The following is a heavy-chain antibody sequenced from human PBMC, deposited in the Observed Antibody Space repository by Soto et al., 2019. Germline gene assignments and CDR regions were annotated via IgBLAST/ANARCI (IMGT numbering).Heavy chain of an antibody. V-gene: IGHV4-34*01. Sequence: QVQLQQCGAGLLKPSETLSLTCAVYGGSFSGYYWSWIRQPPGKGLEWSGEINHSGSTNYNPSLKSRVTISVDTSKTQFTLKLSYVTAADTAVYYCARASGHHYDILTGYYTSWFDPWGQGTLVTVSS. CDR3: ARASGHHYDILTGYYTSWFDP. CDR2: INHSGST. CDR1: GGSFSGYY. J-gene: IGHJ5*02. D-gene: IGHD3-9*01.